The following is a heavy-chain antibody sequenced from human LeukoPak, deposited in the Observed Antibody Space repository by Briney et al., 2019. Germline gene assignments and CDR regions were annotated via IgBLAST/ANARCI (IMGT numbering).Heavy chain of an antibody. V-gene: IGHV3-30*02. D-gene: IGHD6-13*01. CDR3: AAPVGIAAAGDAFDI. CDR2: IRYDGSNN. J-gene: IGHJ3*02. Sequence: QPGGSLRLSCAASGFTFSSYGMHWVRQAPGKGLEWVAFIRYDGSNNYYADSVKGRFTISRDNSKNTLYLQMNSLRAEDTAVYYCAAPVGIAAAGDAFDIWGQGTMVTVSS. CDR1: GFTFSSYG.